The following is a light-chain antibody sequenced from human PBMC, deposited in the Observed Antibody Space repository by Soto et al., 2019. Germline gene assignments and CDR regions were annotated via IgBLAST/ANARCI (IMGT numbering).Light chain of an antibody. CDR3: QHYSAFSVT. Sequence: EIVLTQSPDTLSLSPGERATLSCRASQSVSSNSLAWYQQKPGQAPRLLIYGASSRATGIPDRFSGSGSGTDFTLTISRLEPEDLATYYCQHYSAFSVTFGQGTKVDIK. V-gene: IGKV3-20*01. J-gene: IGKJ1*01. CDR1: QSVSSNS. CDR2: GAS.